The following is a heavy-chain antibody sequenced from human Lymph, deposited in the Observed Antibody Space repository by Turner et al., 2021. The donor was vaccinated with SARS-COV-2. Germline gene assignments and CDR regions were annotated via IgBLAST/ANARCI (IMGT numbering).Heavy chain of an antibody. Sequence: QVQLVESGGGVVQPGRSLRLYCAASGFTFSRYAMHWVRQAPGKGLEWVAVISYGGSKKYYAGSVKGRFTISRDNSKNTLYLQMNSLRAEDTAWYYCARDTGGQVDVWGQGTTVTVSS. CDR1: GFTFSRYA. CDR2: ISYGGSKK. D-gene: IGHD2-8*02. CDR3: ARDTGGQVDV. J-gene: IGHJ6*02. V-gene: IGHV3-30-3*01.